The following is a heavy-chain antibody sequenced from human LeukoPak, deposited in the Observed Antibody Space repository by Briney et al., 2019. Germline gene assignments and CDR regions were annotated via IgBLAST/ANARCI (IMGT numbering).Heavy chain of an antibody. D-gene: IGHD6-19*01. CDR2: INPNSGDT. CDR1: GYTFIDYY. V-gene: IGHV1-2*06. Sequence: GASVKVSCKTSGYTFIDYYIHWVRQAPGQGLEWMGRINPNSGDTNYAQKFQGRVTMTRDTSISTAYMELSRLRSDDTAVYYCARSHSSGWYYGYWGQGTLVTVSS. J-gene: IGHJ4*02. CDR3: ARSHSSGWYYGY.